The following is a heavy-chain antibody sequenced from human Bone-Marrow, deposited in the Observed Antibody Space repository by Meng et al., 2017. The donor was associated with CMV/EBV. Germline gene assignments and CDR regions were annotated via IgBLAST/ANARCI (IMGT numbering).Heavy chain of an antibody. V-gene: IGHV4-59*01. J-gene: IGHJ4*02. CDR2: IYYSGST. CDR3: ARVGRAAQYYFDY. CDR1: GGSISSYY. D-gene: IGHD6-6*01. Sequence: SETLSLTCTVSGGSISSYYWSWIRQPPGKGLEWIGYIYYSGSTNYNPSLKSRVTISVDTSKNQFSLKLGSVTAADTAVYYCARVGRAAQYYFDYWGQGTLVTVSS.